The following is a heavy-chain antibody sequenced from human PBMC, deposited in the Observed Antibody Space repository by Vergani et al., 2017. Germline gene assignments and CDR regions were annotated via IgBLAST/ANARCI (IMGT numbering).Heavy chain of an antibody. J-gene: IGHJ3*02. CDR3: AGDSEDCTILSGFDI. CDR2: ISYDGTYK. Sequence: VQLLESGGGLVQPGGSLRLSCAASGFTFSRHDMSWVRQAPGKGLEWVAVISYDGTYKYYADSVKGRFTISRDNSNNTLYLQLNSLSAEDTAVYFCAGDSEDCTILSGFDIWGQGTMVTVSS. CDR1: GFTFSRHD. V-gene: IGHV3-30*03. D-gene: IGHD2-21*02.